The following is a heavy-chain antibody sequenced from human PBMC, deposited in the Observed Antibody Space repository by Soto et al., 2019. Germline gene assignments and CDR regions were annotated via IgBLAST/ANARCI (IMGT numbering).Heavy chain of an antibody. CDR1: GFSLSTSGVG. D-gene: IGHD3-10*01. V-gene: IGHV2-5*02. J-gene: IGHJ3*02. CDR3: AHRSVLSAFDI. CDR2: IYWDDDK. Sequence: QITLKESGPTLVKPTQTLTLTCTFSGFSLSTSGVGVGWIRQPPGKALEWLALIYWDDDKRYSPSLKSRLTXTXXTSKNPVVLTMTNMDPVDTATYYCAHRSVLSAFDIWGQGTMVTVSS.